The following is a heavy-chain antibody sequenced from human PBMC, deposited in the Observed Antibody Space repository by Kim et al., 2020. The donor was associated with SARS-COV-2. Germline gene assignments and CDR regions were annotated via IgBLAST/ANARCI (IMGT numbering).Heavy chain of an antibody. CDR3: ARGGYSYGYGAPYYYYYMDV. CDR1: GGSFSGYY. V-gene: IGHV4-34*01. CDR2: INHSGST. J-gene: IGHJ6*03. D-gene: IGHD5-18*01. Sequence: SETLSLTCAVYGGSFSGYYWSWIRQPPGKGLEWIGEINHSGSTNYNPSLKSRVTISVDTSKNQFSLKLSSVTAADTAVYYCARGGYSYGYGAPYYYYYMDVWGKGTTVTVSS.